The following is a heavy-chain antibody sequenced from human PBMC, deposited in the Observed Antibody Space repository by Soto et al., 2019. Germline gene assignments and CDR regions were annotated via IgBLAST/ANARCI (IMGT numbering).Heavy chain of an antibody. CDR2: IYYSGST. CDR3: ARHRSWSLHNSGSHFDY. V-gene: IGHV4-39*01. J-gene: IGHJ4*02. D-gene: IGHD6-13*01. Sequence: SETLSLTCTVSGGSISSSSYYWGWIRQPPGKGLEWIGSIYYSGSTYYNPSLKSRVTISVGTSKNQFSLKLSSVTAADTAVYYCARHRSWSLHNSGSHFDYWGQGTLVTVSS. CDR1: GGSISSSSYY.